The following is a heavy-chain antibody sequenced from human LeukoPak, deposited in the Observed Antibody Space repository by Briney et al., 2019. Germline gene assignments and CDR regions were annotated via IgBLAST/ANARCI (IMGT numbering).Heavy chain of an antibody. CDR3: ARVESSLLWFGESYYYYGMDV. CDR1: GYTFTSYA. Sequence: GASVKVSCKASGYTFTSYAMNWVRQAPGQGLEWMGWINTNTGNPTYAQGFTGRFVFSLDTSVSTAYLQISSLKAEDTAVYYCARVESSLLWFGESYYYYGMDVWGQGTTVTVSS. J-gene: IGHJ6*02. CDR2: INTNTGNP. D-gene: IGHD3-10*01. V-gene: IGHV7-4-1*02.